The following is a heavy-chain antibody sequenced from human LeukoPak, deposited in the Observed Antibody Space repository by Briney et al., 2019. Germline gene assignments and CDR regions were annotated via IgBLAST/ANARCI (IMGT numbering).Heavy chain of an antibody. D-gene: IGHD4-17*01. V-gene: IGHV3-74*01. CDR1: GFPLSRYW. J-gene: IGHJ4*02. CDR2: INSDGSST. CDR3: ATGDGDSRYYFDS. Sequence: PGGSLRLSCTAPGFPLSRYWMHWVRQAPGKGLVWVSRINSDGSSTNYADSVKGRFTISRDNAKNTLFLEINSLRAEDTAVYYCATGDGDSRYYFDSWGQGTQVTVSS.